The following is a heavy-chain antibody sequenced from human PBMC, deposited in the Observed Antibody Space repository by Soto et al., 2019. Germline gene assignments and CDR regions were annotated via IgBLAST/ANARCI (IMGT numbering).Heavy chain of an antibody. D-gene: IGHD6-13*01. CDR2: ISDYNGNT. Sequence: GASVKVSRKASGYNFTSYGISWVRQAPGQGLEWMGWISDYNGNTNYAQKPQGRVTMTTDTSTSTAYMELRSLRSDDTAVYYCARPRGIAAAGRLGYFQHWGQGTLVTVSS. V-gene: IGHV1-18*01. J-gene: IGHJ1*01. CDR1: GYNFTSYG. CDR3: ARPRGIAAAGRLGYFQH.